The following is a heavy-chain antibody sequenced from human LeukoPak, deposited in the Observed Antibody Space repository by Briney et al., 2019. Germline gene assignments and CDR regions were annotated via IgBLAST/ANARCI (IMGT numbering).Heavy chain of an antibody. J-gene: IGHJ4*02. CDR1: GYTFTSYY. CDR3: AREAAARPQGFDY. Sequence: ASVKVSCKASGYTFTSYYMHWVRQAPPQELEGMGIINPSGGSTSYAQKFQVRVTMTRDTSTSTVYMELSSLRSEDTAVYYCAREAAARPQGFDYWGQGTLVTVSS. CDR2: INPSGGST. D-gene: IGHD6-6*01. V-gene: IGHV1-46*01.